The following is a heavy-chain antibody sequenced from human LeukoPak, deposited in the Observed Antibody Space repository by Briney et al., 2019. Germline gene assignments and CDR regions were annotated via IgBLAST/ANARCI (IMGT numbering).Heavy chain of an antibody. CDR1: GFTFSSYG. Sequence: GGSLRLSCAASGFTFSSYGMSWVRQAPGKGLEWVSAISGSGGSTYYADSVKGRFTISRDNSKSTLYLQMNSLRAEDTAVYYCAKDRQQWYYFDYWGQGTLVTVSS. CDR3: AKDRQQWYYFDY. V-gene: IGHV3-23*01. J-gene: IGHJ4*02. D-gene: IGHD6-19*01. CDR2: ISGSGGST.